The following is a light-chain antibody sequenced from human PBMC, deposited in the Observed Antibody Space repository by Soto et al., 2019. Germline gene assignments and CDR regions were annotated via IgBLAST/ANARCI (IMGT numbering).Light chain of an antibody. J-gene: IGLJ2*01. CDR2: EVR. Sequence: QSVLTQPASVSGSPGQSITISCTGTSNDVSAYNYVSWYQQHPGKAPKLMIYEVRNRPSGVSNRFSGSKSGNTASLTISGLQAEDEAEYYCSSYTGSRTHVVVGGGTKLTVL. CDR3: SSYTGSRTHVV. CDR1: SNDVSAYNY. V-gene: IGLV2-14*01.